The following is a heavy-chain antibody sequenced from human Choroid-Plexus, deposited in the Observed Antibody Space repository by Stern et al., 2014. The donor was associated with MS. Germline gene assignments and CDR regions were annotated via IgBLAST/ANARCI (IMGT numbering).Heavy chain of an antibody. Sequence: VQLVESGGGVVQPGRPLRLSCVASGFTFGRCAMHWVRQAPGKGLGGVGGVSYDGSNKYYADSVKGRFTISRDNSQNTLYMQMSSLRPEDTAVYYCAKDRQYLTYFFDHWGQGSLVTVSS. D-gene: IGHD2/OR15-2a*01. CDR2: VSYDGSNK. V-gene: IGHV3-30*18. CDR3: AKDRQYLTYFFDH. CDR1: GFTFGRCA. J-gene: IGHJ5*02.